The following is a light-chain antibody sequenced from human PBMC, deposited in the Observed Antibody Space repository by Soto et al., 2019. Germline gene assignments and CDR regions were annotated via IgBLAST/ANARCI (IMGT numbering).Light chain of an antibody. CDR2: EGS. J-gene: IGLJ3*02. CDR1: SSGVGSYKF. CDR3: CSYAGTTAVL. V-gene: IGLV2-23*01. Sequence: QSALPQPASVSGSPGQSIIISCTGTSSGVGSYKFVSWYQQHPGKAPKLMIYEGSQRPSGVSNRFSGARSGNTASLTISGRQAEDEADYYCCSYAGTTAVLFGGGTKLTVL.